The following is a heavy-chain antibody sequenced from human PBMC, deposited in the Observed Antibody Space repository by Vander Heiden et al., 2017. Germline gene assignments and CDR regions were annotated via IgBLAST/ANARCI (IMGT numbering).Heavy chain of an antibody. Sequence: LVESGGGLVKPGGSLRLSCAASGFTFGSYSMSWVRQAPGKGLGWVSSITGSSSSIYYADSVRGRFTISRDNAKNSLYLQMNSLRAEDTAVYYCARDRDSGYDRKFDYWGQGTLVTVSS. J-gene: IGHJ4*02. CDR1: GFTFGSYS. D-gene: IGHD5-12*01. CDR3: ARDRDSGYDRKFDY. CDR2: ITGSSSSI. V-gene: IGHV3-21*01.